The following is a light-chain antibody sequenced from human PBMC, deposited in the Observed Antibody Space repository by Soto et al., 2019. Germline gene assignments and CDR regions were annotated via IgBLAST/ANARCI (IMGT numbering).Light chain of an antibody. CDR2: TAS. V-gene: IGKV1-39*01. CDR3: QQSYVVPRR. Sequence: IKMTQCPTSLSATVGDRVTITCRASQTISNYLNWYQQKPGEAPKLLIYTASNLRSGVPARFTGSGSGTDFTLTITGLQPEDFSTYYCQQSYVVPRRFGQGTKVDIK. CDR1: QTISNY. J-gene: IGKJ1*01.